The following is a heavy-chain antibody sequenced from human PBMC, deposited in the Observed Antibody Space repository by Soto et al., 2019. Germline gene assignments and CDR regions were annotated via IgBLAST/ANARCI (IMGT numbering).Heavy chain of an antibody. J-gene: IGHJ4*02. V-gene: IGHV3-48*01. Sequence: GGSLRLSCEASGFTFSSYNMNWARQVPGKGLEWLSYISSGGSTKYYAGSVKGRFTISRDKAKNSLYLQMDSLGAEDTAVYYCAREQYSDYAFDYWGQGTLVTVSS. D-gene: IGHD5-12*01. CDR1: GFTFSSYN. CDR2: ISSGGSTK. CDR3: AREQYSDYAFDY.